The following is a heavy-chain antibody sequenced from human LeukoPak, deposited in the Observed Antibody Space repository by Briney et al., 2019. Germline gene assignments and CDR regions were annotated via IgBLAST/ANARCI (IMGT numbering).Heavy chain of an antibody. CDR2: ISGSGGST. CDR1: GFTFSSYA. V-gene: IGHV3-23*01. Sequence: GGSLRLSCAASGFTFSSYAMIWVGQAPGKGREWVSAISGSGGSTYYADCVKGRFTISRDNSKNTLYLHMNTLRDEDTAVYYCAQDFYSGAVAAPFAYWGPGTLVTVSS. CDR3: AQDFYSGAVAAPFAY. D-gene: IGHD2-15*01. J-gene: IGHJ4*02.